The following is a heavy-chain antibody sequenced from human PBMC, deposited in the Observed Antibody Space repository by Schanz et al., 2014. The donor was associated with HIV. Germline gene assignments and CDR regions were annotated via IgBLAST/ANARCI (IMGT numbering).Heavy chain of an antibody. J-gene: IGHJ4*02. D-gene: IGHD3-10*01. CDR3: ARVFGRTYGLPDY. Sequence: VHLVESGGGVVQPGRSLRLSCAASGFTFTDYAMHWVRQVPGKGLEWVSSISSDSSYIFYADSMKGRFTISRDNARNSLYLQIRSLRAEDTAVYYCARVFGRTYGLPDYWGQGTLVTVSS. V-gene: IGHV3-21*04. CDR1: GFTFTDYA. CDR2: ISSDSSYI.